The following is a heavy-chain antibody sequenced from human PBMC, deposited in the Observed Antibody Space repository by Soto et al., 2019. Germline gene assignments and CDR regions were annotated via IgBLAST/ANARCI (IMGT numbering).Heavy chain of an antibody. CDR1: GFSLSNDRMG. J-gene: IGHJ6*02. D-gene: IGHD3-10*01. CDR3: ARIRLTYYSASGGGMDV. CDR2: IFSSDEK. Sequence: QGTLKASGPVLVKPTETLPLTCTVSGFSLSNDRMGVSLIRHPPGKSLEWLARIFSSDEKPYSTSLRSTLTISKYASTSQVVVSMTKLDSLDTATYYWARIRLTYYSASGGGMDVWGQGTTVTVSS. V-gene: IGHV2-26*01.